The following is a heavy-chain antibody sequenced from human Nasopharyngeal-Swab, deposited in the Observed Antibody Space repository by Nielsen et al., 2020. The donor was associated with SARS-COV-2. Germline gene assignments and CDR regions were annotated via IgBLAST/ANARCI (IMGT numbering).Heavy chain of an antibody. CDR1: GGSFSGYY. CDR2: INHSGST. Sequence: GSLRLSCAVYGGSFSGYYWSWIRQPPGKGLEWIGEINHSGSTNYNPSLKSRVTISADTSKNQFSLKLSSVTAADTAVYYCARVRRLRRGGYYFDYWGQGTLVTVSS. V-gene: IGHV4-34*01. D-gene: IGHD3-10*01. J-gene: IGHJ4*02. CDR3: ARVRRLRRGGYYFDY.